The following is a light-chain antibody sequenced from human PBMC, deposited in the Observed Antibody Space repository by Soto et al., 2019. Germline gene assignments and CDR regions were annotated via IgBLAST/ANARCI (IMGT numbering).Light chain of an antibody. Sequence: QSALTQPASVSASPGQSITISCTGTSSDVGGYNYVSWYQQHPGKAPKLMIYDVSNRPSGVSDRFSGSKSGNTASLTISGLQAEDEADYYRSSYTSSSTHVFGTGTKLTVL. CDR3: SSYTSSSTHV. CDR2: DVS. CDR1: SSDVGGYNY. J-gene: IGLJ1*01. V-gene: IGLV2-14*01.